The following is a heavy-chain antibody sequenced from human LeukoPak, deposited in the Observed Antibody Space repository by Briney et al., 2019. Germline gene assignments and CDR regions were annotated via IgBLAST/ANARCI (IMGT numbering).Heavy chain of an antibody. CDR3: ARQRPDAAFDI. CDR1: GGSFSGYY. J-gene: IGHJ3*02. CDR2: INHSGST. Sequence: SETLSLTCAVYGGSFSGYYWSCIRQPPGKGLEWIGEINHSGSTNYNPSLKSRVTISVDTSKNQFSLKLSSVTAADTAVYYCARQRPDAAFDIWGQGTMVTVSS. V-gene: IGHV4-34*01.